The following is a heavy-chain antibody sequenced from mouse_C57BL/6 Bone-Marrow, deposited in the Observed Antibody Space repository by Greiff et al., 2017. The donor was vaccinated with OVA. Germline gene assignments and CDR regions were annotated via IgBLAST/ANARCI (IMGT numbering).Heavy chain of an antibody. J-gene: IGHJ1*03. CDR2: IYPRSGNT. CDR3: ARSRYYGSSGYFDV. V-gene: IGHV1-81*01. Sequence: LVESGAELARPGASVKLSCKASGYTFTSYGISWVKQRTGQGLEWIGEIYPRSGNTYYNEKFKGKATLTADKSSSTAYMELRSLTSEDSAVYFCARSRYYGSSGYFDVWGTGTTVTVSS. CDR1: GYTFTSYG. D-gene: IGHD1-1*01.